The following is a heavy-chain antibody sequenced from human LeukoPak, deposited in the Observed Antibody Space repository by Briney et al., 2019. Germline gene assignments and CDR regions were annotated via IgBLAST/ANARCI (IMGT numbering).Heavy chain of an antibody. D-gene: IGHD3-16*01. Sequence: GGSLRLSCAASGFTFSSYWMSWVRQAPGKGLEWVANIKQDGSEEYYVDSVKGRFTISRDNAKNSLYLQMNSLRAEDTAVYYCARTYYDYVCGGGCGMDVWGQGTTVTVSS. V-gene: IGHV3-7*01. CDR2: IKQDGSEE. CDR3: ARTYYDYVCGGGCGMDV. J-gene: IGHJ6*02. CDR1: GFTFSSYW.